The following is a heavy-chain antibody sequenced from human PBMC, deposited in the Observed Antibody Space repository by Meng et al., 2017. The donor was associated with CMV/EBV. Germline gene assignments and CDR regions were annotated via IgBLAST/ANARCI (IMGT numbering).Heavy chain of an antibody. CDR3: ASSSSYRRYYGMDV. V-gene: IGHV5-51*01. D-gene: IGHD6-6*01. J-gene: IGHJ6*02. CDR1: GYSFTSYW. Sequence: TVSCQGSGYSFTSYWIGWVRQMPGKGLEWMGIIYPGDSDTRYSPSFQGQVTISADKSISTAYLQWSSLKASDTAMYYCASSSSYRRYYGMDVWGQGTTVTVSS. CDR2: IYPGDSDT.